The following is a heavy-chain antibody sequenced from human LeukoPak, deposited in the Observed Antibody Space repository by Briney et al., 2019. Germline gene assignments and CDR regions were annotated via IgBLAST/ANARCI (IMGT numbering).Heavy chain of an antibody. V-gene: IGHV4-59*01. CDR2: IYKSGRT. D-gene: IGHD6-19*01. J-gene: IGHJ4*02. CDR1: GASISTFY. CDR3: ALSSGWPGFDF. Sequence: KTSETLSLTCTVSGASISTFYGSWIRQPPGKGLEWIGYIYKSGRTNYNPSLKSRVAISADTSKNQFSLKTTSVTAADTAVYYCALSSGWPGFDFWGQGALVTVSS.